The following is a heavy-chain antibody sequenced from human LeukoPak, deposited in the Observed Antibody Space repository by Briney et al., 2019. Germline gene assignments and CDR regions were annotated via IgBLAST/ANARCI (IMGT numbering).Heavy chain of an antibody. D-gene: IGHD3-3*01. CDR2: IKGKTDGGTT. CDR1: GFTFSNAW. CDR3: AKDLERVGIYWGYFDY. Sequence: GGSLRLSCAASGFTFSNAWMSWVRQAPGKGLEWVGRIKGKTDGGTTDYAAPVKGRFTISRDDSKNTLYLQMNSLRAEDTAVYYCAKDLERVGIYWGYFDYWGQGTLVTVSS. J-gene: IGHJ4*02. V-gene: IGHV3-15*01.